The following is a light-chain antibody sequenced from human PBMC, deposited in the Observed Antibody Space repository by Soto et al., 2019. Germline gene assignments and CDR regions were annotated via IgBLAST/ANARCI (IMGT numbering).Light chain of an antibody. CDR1: SSDVGSYNY. J-gene: IGLJ3*02. CDR2: EVS. Sequence: QSALTQPPSASGSPGQSVTISCTGTSSDVGSYNYVSWYQQHPGKAPKLMIYEVSKRPSGVPDRFSGSKSGNTASLTVSGLQAEDEAAYYCSSYAGSNNWVFGGGTKLTVL. V-gene: IGLV2-8*01. CDR3: SSYAGSNNWV.